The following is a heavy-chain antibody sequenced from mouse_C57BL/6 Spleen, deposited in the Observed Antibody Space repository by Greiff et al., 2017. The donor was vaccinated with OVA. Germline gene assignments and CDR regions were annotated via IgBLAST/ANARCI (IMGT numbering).Heavy chain of an antibody. J-gene: IGHJ1*03. Sequence: QVQLKESGPGILQSSQTLSLTCSFSGFSLSTSGMGVSWIRQPSGKGLEWLAHIYWDDDKRYNPSLKSRLTISKDTSRNQVFLKITSVDTADTATYYCARRVYYYGSSYEGYFDVWGTGTTVTVSS. V-gene: IGHV8-12*01. CDR2: IYWDDDK. CDR3: ARRVYYYGSSYEGYFDV. D-gene: IGHD1-1*01. CDR1: GFSLSTSGMG.